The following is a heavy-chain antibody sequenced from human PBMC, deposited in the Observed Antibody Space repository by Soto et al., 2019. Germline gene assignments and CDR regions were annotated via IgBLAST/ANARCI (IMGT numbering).Heavy chain of an antibody. Sequence: SETLSLTCTVSGGSISSYYWSWIRQPPGKGLEWIGYIYYSGSTNYNPSLKSRVTISVDTSKNQFSLELTSLTSDDTAVYYCARGGATIFGVIDSWGQGTRVTVSS. CDR2: IYYSGST. CDR1: GGSISSYY. CDR3: ARGGATIFGVIDS. D-gene: IGHD3-3*02. J-gene: IGHJ4*02. V-gene: IGHV4-59*01.